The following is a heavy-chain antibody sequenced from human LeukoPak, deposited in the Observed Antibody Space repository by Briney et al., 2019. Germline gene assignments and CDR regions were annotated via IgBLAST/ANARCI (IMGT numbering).Heavy chain of an antibody. J-gene: IGHJ4*02. Sequence: PSETLSLTCVVSGGSVSGYYWGWIRQPPGRGLEWIGYVYYSGSTNYNPSFKSRITISVDTSRNQFSLQLSSVTAADTAVYYCARIHRYCSGGACYVLVNWGQGTLVAVSS. CDR2: VYYSGST. CDR1: GGSVSGYY. CDR3: ARIHRYCSGGACYVLVN. D-gene: IGHD2-15*01. V-gene: IGHV4-59*02.